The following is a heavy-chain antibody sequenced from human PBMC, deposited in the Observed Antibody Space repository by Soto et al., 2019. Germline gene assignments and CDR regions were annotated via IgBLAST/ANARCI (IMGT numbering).Heavy chain of an antibody. CDR2: ISSSSSTI. D-gene: IGHD2-8*01. Sequence: AGGSLRLSCAASGFTFSSYSMNWVRQAPGKGLEWVSYISSSSSTIYYADSVKGRFTISRDNAKNSLYLQMNSLRDEDTAVYYCARDPRRYCTNGVCYTPGFDYWGQGTLVTVSS. V-gene: IGHV3-48*02. CDR1: GFTFSSYS. J-gene: IGHJ4*02. CDR3: ARDPRRYCTNGVCYTPGFDY.